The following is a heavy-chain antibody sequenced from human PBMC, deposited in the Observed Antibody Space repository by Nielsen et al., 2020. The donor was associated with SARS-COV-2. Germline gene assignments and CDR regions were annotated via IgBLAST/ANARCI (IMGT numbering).Heavy chain of an antibody. Sequence: SDTLSSTCATLGATFGIKYWSWTRKAPGKGLEWTREFNNVGTTNYNRSLKSGVILSPDTSKNTFSLRLTSATAADTALFFCASPFGKYDTGNTDYWGQGTLVTVSS. CDR2: FNNVGTT. J-gene: IGHJ4*02. CDR1: GATFGIKY. CDR3: ASPFGKYDTGNTDY. D-gene: IGHD1-1*01. V-gene: IGHV4-34*01.